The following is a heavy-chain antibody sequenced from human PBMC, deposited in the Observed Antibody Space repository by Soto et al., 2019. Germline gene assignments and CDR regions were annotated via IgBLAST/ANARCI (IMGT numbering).Heavy chain of an antibody. CDR2: IYNSGNT. V-gene: IGHV4-30-2*01. CDR3: ARGSDGVWNWFDP. D-gene: IGHD2-21*02. CDR1: GGSISSGFYS. Sequence: SETLSLTCAVSGGSISSGFYSWSWIRQPPGQGLEWIGYIYNSGNTYYNPSLMSRVTISVDRSQNHFSLKLTSVTAADTAVYYCARGSDGVWNWFDPWGQGTLVTVSS. J-gene: IGHJ5*02.